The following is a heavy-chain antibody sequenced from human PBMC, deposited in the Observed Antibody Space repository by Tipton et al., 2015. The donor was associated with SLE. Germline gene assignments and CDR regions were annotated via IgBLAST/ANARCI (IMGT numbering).Heavy chain of an antibody. CDR3: AILGGLPDDAFDI. V-gene: IGHV4-39*01. Sequence: TLSLTCTVSGGSISSSSYYWGWIRQPPGKGLEWIGSIYYSGSTYYNPSLKSRVTISVDTSKNQFSLKLSSVTAADTAVYYCAILGGLPDDAFDIWGQGTMVTVSS. CDR2: IYYSGST. J-gene: IGHJ3*02. D-gene: IGHD2-15*01. CDR1: GGSISSSSYY.